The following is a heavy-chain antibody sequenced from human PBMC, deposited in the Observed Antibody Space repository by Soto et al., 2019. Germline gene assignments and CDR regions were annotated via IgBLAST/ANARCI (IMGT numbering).Heavy chain of an antibody. Sequence: QVQLVQSGAEVKKPGASVSVSCKASGYTFTHYYIHWVRRAPGQGLEWMGLINPKTGDTNFAQKFRDRVTMTRDTSTNTANMKLSSLRSDDTALYYCARVPGHKNSRGDYWGQGTPVTVSS. CDR2: INPKTGDT. CDR3: ARVPGHKNSRGDY. V-gene: IGHV1-2*02. CDR1: GYTFTHYY. J-gene: IGHJ4*02. D-gene: IGHD1-7*01.